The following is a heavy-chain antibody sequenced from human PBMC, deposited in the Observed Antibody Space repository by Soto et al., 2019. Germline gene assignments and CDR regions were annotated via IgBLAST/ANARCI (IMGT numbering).Heavy chain of an antibody. CDR3: ARGLRSFDWVSDY. D-gene: IGHD3-9*01. CDR2: ISSSSSFK. V-gene: IGHV3-21*01. Sequence: EVQLVESGGGLVKPGGSLRLSCAASRFTFSYYSMNWVRQAPGKGLEWVSSISSSSSFKYYADSLKGRFTISRDNAKISLYLQMSGLRADDTAVYYCARGLRSFDWVSDYWGQGTMVTVSS. J-gene: IGHJ4*02. CDR1: RFTFSYYS.